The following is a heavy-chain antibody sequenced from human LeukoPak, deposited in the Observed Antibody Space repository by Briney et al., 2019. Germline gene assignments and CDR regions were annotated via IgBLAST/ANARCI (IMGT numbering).Heavy chain of an antibody. CDR3: AKDLWFGESY. CDR1: GFTFTSNG. CDR2: TPFDGTNE. D-gene: IGHD3-10*01. V-gene: IGHV3-30*02. J-gene: IGHJ4*02. Sequence: GGSLRLSCAVSGFTFTSNGFHWVRQAPGKGLEWVTFTPFDGTNEYYSNSVKGRFSISRDNSKNTLYLQMNSLRAEDTAVYYCAKDLWFGESYWGQGTLVTVSS.